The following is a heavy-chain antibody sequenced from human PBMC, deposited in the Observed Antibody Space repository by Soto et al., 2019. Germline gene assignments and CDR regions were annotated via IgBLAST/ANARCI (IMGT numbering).Heavy chain of an antibody. Sequence: SETLSLTCTVSGGSISSGDYYWSWIRQPPGKGLEWIGYIYYSGSTYYNPSLKSRVTISVDTSKNQFSLKLNSVTAADTAVYYCARERDNVPDYWGQGALVTVSS. D-gene: IGHD2-15*01. CDR1: GGSISSGDYY. CDR2: IYYSGST. J-gene: IGHJ4*02. V-gene: IGHV4-30-4*01. CDR3: ARERDNVPDY.